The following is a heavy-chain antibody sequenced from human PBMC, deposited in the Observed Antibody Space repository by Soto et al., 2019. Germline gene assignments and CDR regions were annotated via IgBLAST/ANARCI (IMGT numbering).Heavy chain of an antibody. V-gene: IGHV1-18*01. CDR3: ARRAPPMDV. J-gene: IGHJ6*02. CDR2: ISAYNGNT. CDR1: GYTFTSYG. Sequence: QVQLVQSGAEVKKPGASVKVSCKASGYTFTSYGISWVRQAPGQGLEWMGWISAYNGNTKYAQKLQGRVTMTTDTTPGKAHMEVRGLGSDEPAVYYRARRAPPMDVWGQGTTVTVSS.